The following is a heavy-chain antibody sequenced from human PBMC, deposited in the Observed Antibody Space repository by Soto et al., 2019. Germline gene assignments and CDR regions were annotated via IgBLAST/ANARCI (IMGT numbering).Heavy chain of an antibody. D-gene: IGHD3-16*02. J-gene: IGHJ4*02. CDR1: GFTFSSYA. CDR2: ISGSGGST. CDR3: ANGVYDYVWGSYRSYKFDY. V-gene: IGHV3-23*01. Sequence: GGSLRLTCAASGFTFSSYAMSWVRQAPGKGQEWVSAISGSGGSTYYADSVKGRFTISRDNSKNTLYLQMNSLRAEDTAVYYCANGVYDYVWGSYRSYKFDYWGQGTLVTVSS.